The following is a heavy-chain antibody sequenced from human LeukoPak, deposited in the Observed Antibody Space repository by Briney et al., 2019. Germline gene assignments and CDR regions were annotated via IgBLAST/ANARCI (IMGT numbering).Heavy chain of an antibody. CDR1: GFTFSSYE. CDR3: AKRPGYGSGSYYDNDKYYFYYMDV. CDR2: ISSSGSTI. Sequence: TGGSLRLSCAASGFTFSSYEMNWVRQAPGKGLEWVSYISSSGSTIYYADSVKGRFTISRDNSKNTLYLQMNSLRADDTAVYYCAKRPGYGSGSYYDNDKYYFYYMDVWGKGTTVTVSS. D-gene: IGHD3-10*01. V-gene: IGHV3-48*03. J-gene: IGHJ6*03.